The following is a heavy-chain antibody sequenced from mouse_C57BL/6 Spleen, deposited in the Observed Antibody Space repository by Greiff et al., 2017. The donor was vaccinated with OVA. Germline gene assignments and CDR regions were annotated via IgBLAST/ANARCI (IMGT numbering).Heavy chain of an antibody. CDR2: IWSGGST. V-gene: IGHV2-2*01. CDR3: ASFIETLYYAMDY. D-gene: IGHD1-1*01. CDR1: GFSLTSYG. Sequence: QVQLKQSGPGLVQPSQRLSITCTVSGFSLTSYGVHWVRQSPGKGLEWLGVIWSGGSTDYNAAFISRLSISKDNSKSQVFFKMNSLQADDTAIYYCASFIETLYYAMDYWGQGTSVTVSS. J-gene: IGHJ4*01.